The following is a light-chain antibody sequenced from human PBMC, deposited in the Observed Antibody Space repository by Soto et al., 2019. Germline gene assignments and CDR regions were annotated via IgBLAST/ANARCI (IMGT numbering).Light chain of an antibody. CDR3: QEYNSWRGEWT. Sequence: DIQMTQSPSTLSASVGDRVTITCRASQSINIWLAWYQQKAGKAPKLLIYDASTLESGVPSRFSGSVSQTEFTLTISNLQPDDFATYYCQEYNSWRGEWTFGQGTKVEIK. CDR2: DAS. CDR1: QSINIW. J-gene: IGKJ1*01. V-gene: IGKV1-5*01.